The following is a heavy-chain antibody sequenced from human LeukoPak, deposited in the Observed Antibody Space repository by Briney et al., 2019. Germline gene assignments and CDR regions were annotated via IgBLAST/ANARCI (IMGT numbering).Heavy chain of an antibody. CDR2: IIPILGIA. Sequence: SVKVSCKASGGTFSSYAISWVRQAPGQGLEWMGRIIPILGIANYAQKFQGRVTITADKSTSTAYMELSSLRSEDTAVYYCARWVWTGSFENWGQGTLVTVSS. J-gene: IGHJ4*02. CDR3: ARWVWTGSFEN. CDR1: GGTFSSYA. D-gene: IGHD3-9*01. V-gene: IGHV1-69*04.